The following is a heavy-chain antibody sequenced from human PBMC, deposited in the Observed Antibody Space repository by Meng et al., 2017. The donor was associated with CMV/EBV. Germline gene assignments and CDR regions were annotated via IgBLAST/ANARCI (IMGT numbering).Heavy chain of an antibody. Sequence: ASVKVSCKASGYTFTGHYMHWVRQAPGQGLEWMGWTNPNSGDTNYAQKFQGRVTMTRNMSISTAYMELSRLRSDDTAVYYCARDLLGSYLQYYYYGMDVWGQGTTVTAP. J-gene: IGHJ6*02. CDR2: TNPNSGDT. CDR3: ARDLLGSYLQYYYYGMDV. D-gene: IGHD1-26*01. V-gene: IGHV1-2*02. CDR1: GYTFTGHY.